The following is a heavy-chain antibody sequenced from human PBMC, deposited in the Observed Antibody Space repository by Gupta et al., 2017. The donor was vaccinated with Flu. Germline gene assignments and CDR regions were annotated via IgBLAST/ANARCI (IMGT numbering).Heavy chain of an antibody. CDR3: AGGVGYAAFDF. J-gene: IGHJ4*02. V-gene: IGHV4-39*01. CDR2: IYYSGTT. CDR1: GGSISTSNYY. D-gene: IGHD2-2*01. Sequence: QLQLQGSGPGLVKPSETLSLSCTASGGSISTSNYYWALIRQPPGKGLEWIGTIYYSGTTYYNPSLRSRATMSLDTSRNQFSLKVRSVTAADTAVYYCAGGVGYAAFDFWGQGSLVTVSS.